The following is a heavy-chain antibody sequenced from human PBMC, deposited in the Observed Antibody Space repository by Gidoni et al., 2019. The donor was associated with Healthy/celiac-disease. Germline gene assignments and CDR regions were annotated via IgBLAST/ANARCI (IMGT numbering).Heavy chain of an antibody. V-gene: IGHV3-23*01. Sequence: EVQLLEAGGGLVQPGGSLRLSCAASGFTFNTYAMSGVRQAPGKGLEWVSGISGSGGSTSYTYSVQVRFTISRDNSKNILYLQMSSLRDADTAVYYCANGGIAAVGKDYWGLGTLVTVSS. CDR2: ISGSGGST. CDR1: GFTFNTYA. J-gene: IGHJ4*02. CDR3: ANGGIAAVGKDY. D-gene: IGHD6-13*01.